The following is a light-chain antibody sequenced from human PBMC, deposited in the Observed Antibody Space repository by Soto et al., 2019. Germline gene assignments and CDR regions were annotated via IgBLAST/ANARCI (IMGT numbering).Light chain of an antibody. V-gene: IGKV3-15*01. Sequence: EIVMTQSPATLSVSPGEGVTLSCRASQSVNSNLAWYQQKPGQAPRLLISGAFNRATGIPARFTGTGYGTEFTLTISSLQSDESAVYHCHQYDDWWTFGQGTRVEI. CDR3: HQYDDWWT. J-gene: IGKJ1*01. CDR1: QSVNSN. CDR2: GAF.